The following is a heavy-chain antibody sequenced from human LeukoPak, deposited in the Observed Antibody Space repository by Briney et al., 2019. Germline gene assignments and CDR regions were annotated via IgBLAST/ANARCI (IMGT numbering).Heavy chain of an antibody. CDR3: ARDRGGGRYYDFWSAERGSRKSFDY. V-gene: IGHV4-59*12. D-gene: IGHD3-3*01. Sequence: PSETLSLTCTVSGGSISSYYWSWIRQPPGKGLEWFGYIYYSGSTNYNPSLKSRVTISVDTSKNQFSLKLSSVTAADTAVYYCARDRGGGRYYDFWSAERGSRKSFDYWGQGTLVTVSS. CDR2: IYYSGST. J-gene: IGHJ4*02. CDR1: GGSISSYY.